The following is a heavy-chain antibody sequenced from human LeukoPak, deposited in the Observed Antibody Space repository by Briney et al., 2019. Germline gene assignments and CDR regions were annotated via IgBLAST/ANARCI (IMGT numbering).Heavy chain of an antibody. V-gene: IGHV3-74*01. J-gene: IGHJ2*01. D-gene: IGHD5-12*01. Sequence: GGSLRLSCATSGFTFSNWTMAWVRQAPGKGLVWVSRINSDGSSTSYADSVKGRFTISRDNAKNTLYLQMSSLRAEDTAVYYCAREGATDWYFHLWGRGTLVTVSS. CDR1: GFTFSNWT. CDR2: INSDGSST. CDR3: AREGATDWYFHL.